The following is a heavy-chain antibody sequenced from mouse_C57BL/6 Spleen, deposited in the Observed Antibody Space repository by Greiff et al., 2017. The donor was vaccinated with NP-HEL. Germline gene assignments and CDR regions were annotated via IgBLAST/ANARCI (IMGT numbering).Heavy chain of an antibody. V-gene: IGHV3-6*01. CDR2: ISYDGSN. CDR1: GYSITSGYY. J-gene: IGHJ1*03. D-gene: IGHD2-1*01. Sequence: EVQLVESGPGLVKPSQSLSLTCSVTGYSITSGYYWNWIRQFPGNKLEWMGFISYDGSNNYNPSLKNRISITRDTSKNQFFLKLNSVTTEDTATYYCASYGNYGYFDVWGTGTTVTVSS. CDR3: ASYGNYGYFDV.